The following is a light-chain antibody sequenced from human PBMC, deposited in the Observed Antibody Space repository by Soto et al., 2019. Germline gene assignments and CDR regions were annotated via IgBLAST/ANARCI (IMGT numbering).Light chain of an antibody. J-gene: IGLJ1*01. CDR3: AAWDDSLNGLYV. Sequence: QSVLTQPPSASGTPGQRVTISCSGSSSNIGINTVNWYQQVPGTAPKLLIYTDNQRPSGVPDRFSGSKSGTSASLAVSGLQSEDEADYYCAAWDDSLNGLYVFGTGTKLTVL. CDR1: SSNIGINT. CDR2: TDN. V-gene: IGLV1-44*01.